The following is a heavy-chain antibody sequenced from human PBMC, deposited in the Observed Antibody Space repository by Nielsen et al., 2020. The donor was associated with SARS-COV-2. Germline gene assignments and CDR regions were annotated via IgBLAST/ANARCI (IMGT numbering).Heavy chain of an antibody. Sequence: ASVKVSCKASGYTFTTYDLNWVRQATGQGLEWMGWMNPKSGYTAYAQQFQGRVTMTRNTSISTAYMELSSLRSEDTAVYYCASGAVAGYYYGMDVWGQGTTVTVSS. J-gene: IGHJ6*02. CDR3: ASGAVAGYYYGMDV. D-gene: IGHD6-19*01. CDR2: MNPKSGYT. V-gene: IGHV1-8*01. CDR1: GYTFTTYD.